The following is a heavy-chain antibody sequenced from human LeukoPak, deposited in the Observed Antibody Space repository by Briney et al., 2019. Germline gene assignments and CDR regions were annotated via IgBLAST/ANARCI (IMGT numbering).Heavy chain of an antibody. CDR3: AKVHSFSLEQYYFDY. V-gene: IGHV3-23*01. D-gene: IGHD1-26*01. CDR1: GFIFSSYA. Sequence: QPGGSLRLSCEASGFIFSSYAMNWVRQAPGKGLEWVALIIGNGGTKYYADSVKGRFTISRDNYKEILYLQMNSLRAEDTAVYYCAKVHSFSLEQYYFDYWGQGALVTVSS. CDR2: IIGNGGTK. J-gene: IGHJ4*02.